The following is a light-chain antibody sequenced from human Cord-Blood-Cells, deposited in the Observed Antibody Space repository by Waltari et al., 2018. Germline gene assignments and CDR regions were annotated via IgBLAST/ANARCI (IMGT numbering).Light chain of an antibody. Sequence: QSALTQPASVSGSPGQSITISCPGTRSDVGSYKLVSWYQQHPGKAPKLLISDGRKRPSGVSNRFSGSKSGNTASLTISGLQAEDEADYYCCSYAGSSTFVFGTGTKVTVL. CDR3: CSYAGSSTFV. CDR2: DGR. J-gene: IGLJ1*01. CDR1: RSDVGSYKL. V-gene: IGLV2-23*01.